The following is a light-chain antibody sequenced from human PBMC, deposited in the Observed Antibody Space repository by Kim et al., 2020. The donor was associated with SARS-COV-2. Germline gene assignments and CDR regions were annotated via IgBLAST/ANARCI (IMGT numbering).Light chain of an antibody. CDR2: WAS. Sequence: ATISCKSSQSVLYSSSNKNSLAWYQQKPGQPPNLLIYWASTRESGVPDRFSGSGSGTDFTLTISSLQAEDVAVYYCQQYYTALLTFGGGTKVDIK. CDR1: QSVLYSSSNKNS. CDR3: QQYYTALLT. J-gene: IGKJ4*01. V-gene: IGKV4-1*01.